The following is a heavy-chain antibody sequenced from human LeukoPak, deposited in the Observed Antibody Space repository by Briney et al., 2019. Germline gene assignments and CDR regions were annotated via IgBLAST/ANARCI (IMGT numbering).Heavy chain of an antibody. D-gene: IGHD6-13*01. V-gene: IGHV3-7*01. Sequence: GGSLRLSCAASGFTLSSYWKSWVRQAPGKGLEWGANIKYDGSEKDYVDSVKGRFTISRDNAKNSLYLQLNSLRAEDTAVYYCARDIAAPGLFFDYWGQGTLVTVSS. CDR1: GFTLSSYW. CDR3: ARDIAAPGLFFDY. CDR2: IKYDGSEK. J-gene: IGHJ4*02.